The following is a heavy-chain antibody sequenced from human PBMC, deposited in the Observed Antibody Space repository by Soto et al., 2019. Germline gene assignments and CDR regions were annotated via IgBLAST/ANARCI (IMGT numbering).Heavy chain of an antibody. D-gene: IGHD3-22*01. CDR3: ATTYYYDSSGYYPFDY. J-gene: IGHJ4*02. Sequence: GESLKISCKGSGYSFTTYWIAWVRQMPGRGLEWMGIIYPDDSDIRYSPAFEGLVTISADRSLSTAYLQWNSLRASDTAMYYCATTYYYDSSGYYPFDYWGQGALVTVSS. V-gene: IGHV5-51*01. CDR2: IYPDDSDI. CDR1: GYSFTTYW.